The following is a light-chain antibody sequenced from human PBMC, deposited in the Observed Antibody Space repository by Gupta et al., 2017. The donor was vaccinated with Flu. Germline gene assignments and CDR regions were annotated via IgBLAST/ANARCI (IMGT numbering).Light chain of an antibody. V-gene: IGKV3-20*01. Sequence: ENVLAQSPGTLSLSPGERATLSCRASQSVSRSSLAWFQQRPGQSPRLIIYGASSRGAGIPDRCSGSGAGKEFTLTISRLEHEDVAVYYCQQDDRSPWTFGQGTKVEIK. CDR3: QQDDRSPWT. CDR1: QSVSRSS. J-gene: IGKJ1*01. CDR2: GAS.